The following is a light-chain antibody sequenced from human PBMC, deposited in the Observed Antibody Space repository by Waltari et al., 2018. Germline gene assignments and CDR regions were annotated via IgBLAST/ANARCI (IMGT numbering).Light chain of an antibody. CDR3: AAWDDSIFGVA. Sequence: QSVLTQPPSASGAPGQTVAISCSGSASNIARNVVTWYQQFPGTAPKLLIYSTDRRPSGVPGRFSGSKSGTSASLAISGLQSEDEAHYYCAAWDDSIFGVAFGGGTKLTVL. CDR1: ASNIARNV. J-gene: IGLJ2*01. CDR2: STD. V-gene: IGLV1-44*01.